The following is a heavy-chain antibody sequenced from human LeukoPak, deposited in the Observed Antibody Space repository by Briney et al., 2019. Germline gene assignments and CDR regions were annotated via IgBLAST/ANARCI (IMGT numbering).Heavy chain of an antibody. CDR1: GFTFSNYD. CDR2: ISNSGSSK. D-gene: IGHD2-15*01. V-gene: IGHV3-48*03. J-gene: IGHJ4*02. CDR3: ASLTVTGGSLSDY. Sequence: TGGSLRLSCVASGFTFSNYDMNWVRQVPGKGLEWASYISNSGSSKYYVDSVKSRFTISRDNAKNSLYLQMNSLRAEDTAVYYCASLTVTGGSLSDYWGQGTLVTVSS.